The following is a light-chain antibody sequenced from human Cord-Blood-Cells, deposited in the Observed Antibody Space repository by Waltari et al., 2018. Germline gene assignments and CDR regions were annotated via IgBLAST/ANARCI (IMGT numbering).Light chain of an antibody. CDR3: QQYYSTPRT. Sequence: DIVMTQSPDSLAVSLGERATINCKSSQSVLYSSNNKNYVAWYQQKPGQPPKLLIYWASTLESVVPDRFSGSGSGTDFTLTISSLQAEDVAVYYCQQYYSTPRTFGQGTKVEIK. CDR1: QSVLYSSNNKNY. CDR2: WAS. V-gene: IGKV4-1*01. J-gene: IGKJ1*01.